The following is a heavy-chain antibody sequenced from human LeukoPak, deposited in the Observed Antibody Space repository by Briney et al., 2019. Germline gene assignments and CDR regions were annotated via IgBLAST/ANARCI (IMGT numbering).Heavy chain of an antibody. D-gene: IGHD1-26*01. V-gene: IGHV3-74*01. J-gene: IGHJ4*02. CDR1: GFTFSSYW. CDR2: INGDGSST. Sequence: QLGGSHRLSCAASGFTFSSYWMYWVRQAPGKGLVWVSRINGDGSSTFYADSVEGRFTISRDNAKNTVYLQMNSLKAEDTAVYYCAGGRVGLGDYWGQGTLVTVSA. CDR3: AGGRVGLGDY.